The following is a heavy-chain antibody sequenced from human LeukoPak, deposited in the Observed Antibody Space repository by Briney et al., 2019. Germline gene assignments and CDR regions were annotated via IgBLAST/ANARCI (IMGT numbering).Heavy chain of an antibody. CDR3: ARERWLQIGGFDY. CDR2: ISSSSSTI. J-gene: IGHJ4*02. Sequence: TGGSLRLSCAASGFTFSSYSMNWVRQAPGKGLEWVSYISSSSSTIYYADSVKGRFTISRDNAKNSLYLQMNSLRAEDTAVYYCARERWLQIGGFDYWGQGTLVTVSS. D-gene: IGHD5-24*01. CDR1: GFTFSSYS. V-gene: IGHV3-48*01.